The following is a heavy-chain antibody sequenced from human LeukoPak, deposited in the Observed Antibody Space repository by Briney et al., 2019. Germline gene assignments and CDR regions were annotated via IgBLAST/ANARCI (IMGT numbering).Heavy chain of an antibody. CDR1: GYTFTGYY. CDR3: ARDPRSRGGYEGYYFDY. D-gene: IGHD5-12*01. Sequence: ASVKVSCKASGYTFTGYYMHWVRQAPGQGLEWMGWINPNSGGTNYAQKFQGRVTMTRDPSISTAYMELSSLISDDTAVYYCARDPRSRGGYEGYYFDYWGQGTLVTVSS. V-gene: IGHV1-2*02. CDR2: INPNSGGT. J-gene: IGHJ4*02.